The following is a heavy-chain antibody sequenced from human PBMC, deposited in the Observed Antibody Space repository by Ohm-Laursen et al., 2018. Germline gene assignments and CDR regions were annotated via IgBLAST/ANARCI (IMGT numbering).Heavy chain of an antibody. CDR1: GFTFSNNA. Sequence: SLRLSCSASGFTFSNNAMSWVRQAPGKGLEWVSSISADVRSTYYADSVKGRFTISRDNSKNTLDLQMKSLRVEDTAMYYCARGWGWFDPWGQGTLVTVSS. J-gene: IGHJ5*02. CDR3: ARGWGWFDP. CDR2: ISADVRST. V-gene: IGHV3-23*01. D-gene: IGHD3-16*01.